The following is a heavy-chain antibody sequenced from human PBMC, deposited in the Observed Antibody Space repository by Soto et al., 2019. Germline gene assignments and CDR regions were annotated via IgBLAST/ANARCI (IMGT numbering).Heavy chain of an antibody. D-gene: IGHD3-10*01. CDR2: INPDGDKR. CDR1: GFTFSSDW. CDR3: AKSYM. Sequence: GSLRLSCAASGFTFSSDWMSWVRQAPGKGLEWVANINPDGDKRDYVDSVEGRFTISRDNAKQSLFLQMNSLRVEDTAVYYCAKSYMWGQGTRVTVSS. V-gene: IGHV3-7*01. J-gene: IGHJ1*01.